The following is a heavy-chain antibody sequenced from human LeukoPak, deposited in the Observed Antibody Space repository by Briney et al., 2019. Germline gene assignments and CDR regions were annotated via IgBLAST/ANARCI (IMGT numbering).Heavy chain of an antibody. J-gene: IGHJ6*03. CDR3: ARDLGGSYLGYYYYYMDV. D-gene: IGHD1-26*01. V-gene: IGHV4-61*02. Sequence: PSETLSLTCTVSGGSISSGSYYWSWIRQPAGKGLEWIGRIYTSGSTNYNPSLKSRVTISVDKSKNQFSLKLSSVTAADTAVYYCARDLGGSYLGYYYYYMDVWGKGTTVTVSS. CDR1: GGSISSGSYY. CDR2: IYTSGST.